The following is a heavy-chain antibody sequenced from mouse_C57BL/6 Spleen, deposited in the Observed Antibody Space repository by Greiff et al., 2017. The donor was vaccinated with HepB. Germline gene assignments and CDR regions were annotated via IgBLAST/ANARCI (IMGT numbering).Heavy chain of an antibody. CDR2: IYPGDGDT. V-gene: IGHV1-82*01. D-gene: IGHD1-1*01. J-gene: IGHJ4*01. Sequence: VMLVESGPELVKPGASVKISCKASGYAFSSSWMNWVKQRPGKGLEWIGRIYPGDGDTNYNGKFKGKATLTADKSSSTAYMQLSSLTSEDSAVYFCARRDYGSFYYAMDYWGQGTSVTVSS. CDR3: ARRDYGSFYYAMDY. CDR1: GYAFSSSW.